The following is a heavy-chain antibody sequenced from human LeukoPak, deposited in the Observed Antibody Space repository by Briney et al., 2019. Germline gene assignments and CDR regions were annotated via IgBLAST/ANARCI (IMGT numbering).Heavy chain of an antibody. Sequence: SETLSLTCTVSGGSISSSSYYWGWIRRPPGKGLEWIGSTYYSGSTYYNPSLKSRVTISVDTSKNQFSLKLSSVTAADTAVYYCARQGARITGTTRGIWGQGTMVTVSS. D-gene: IGHD1-7*01. CDR3: ARQGARITGTTRGI. V-gene: IGHV4-39*01. CDR2: TYYSGST. J-gene: IGHJ3*02. CDR1: GGSISSSSYY.